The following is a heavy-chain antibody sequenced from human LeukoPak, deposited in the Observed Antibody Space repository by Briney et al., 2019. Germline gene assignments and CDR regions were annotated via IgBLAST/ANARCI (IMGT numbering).Heavy chain of an antibody. CDR3: ARDGGEYSYGYLGY. V-gene: IGHV1-69*06. D-gene: IGHD5-18*01. Sequence: ASVKVSCKASGGTFSSYAISWVRQAPGQGLEWMGGIIHIFGTANYAQKFQGRVTITADKSTSTAYMELSSLRSEDTAVYYCARDGGEYSYGYLGYWGQGTLVTVSS. CDR1: GGTFSSYA. J-gene: IGHJ4*02. CDR2: IIHIFGTA.